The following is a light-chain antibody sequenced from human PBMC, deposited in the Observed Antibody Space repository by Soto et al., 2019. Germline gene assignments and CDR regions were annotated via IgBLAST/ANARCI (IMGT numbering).Light chain of an antibody. Sequence: DIVLTQSPGTLSLSPGERATLSCRASQIISSTYLGWYQQKPGQAPRLLIYGASSRATGIPGRFSGSGSGTAFPLTISRLEPEDFAVYYCQHYGTSLYTFGQGTKLEIK. J-gene: IGKJ2*01. V-gene: IGKV3-20*01. CDR3: QHYGTSLYT. CDR1: QIISSTY. CDR2: GAS.